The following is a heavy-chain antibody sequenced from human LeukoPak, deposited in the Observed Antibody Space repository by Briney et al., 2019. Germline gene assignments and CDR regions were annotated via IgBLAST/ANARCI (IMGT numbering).Heavy chain of an antibody. Sequence: EASVKVSCKASGGTFSSYAISWVRQAPGQGLEWMGGIIPIFGTASYAQKFQGRVTITADESTSTAYMELSSLRSEDTAVYYCASPFYGGNSPVGAFDIWGQGTMVTVSS. CDR3: ASPFYGGNSPVGAFDI. CDR1: GGTFSSYA. CDR2: IIPIFGTA. J-gene: IGHJ3*02. V-gene: IGHV1-69*13. D-gene: IGHD4-23*01.